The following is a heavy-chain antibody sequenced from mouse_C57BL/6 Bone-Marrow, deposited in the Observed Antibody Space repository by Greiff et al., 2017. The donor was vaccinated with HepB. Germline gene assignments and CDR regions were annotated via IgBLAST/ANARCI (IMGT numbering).Heavy chain of an antibody. V-gene: IGHV1-62-2*01. D-gene: IGHD2-5*01. Sequence: VQRVESGAELVKPGASVKLSCKASGYTFTEYTIHWVKQRSGQGLEWIGWFYPGSGSIKYNEKFKDKATLTADKSSSTVYMELSRLTSEDSAVYFCARHERAYYSNPAWFAYWGQGTLVTVSA. J-gene: IGHJ3*01. CDR2: FYPGSGSI. CDR1: GYTFTEYT. CDR3: ARHERAYYSNPAWFAY.